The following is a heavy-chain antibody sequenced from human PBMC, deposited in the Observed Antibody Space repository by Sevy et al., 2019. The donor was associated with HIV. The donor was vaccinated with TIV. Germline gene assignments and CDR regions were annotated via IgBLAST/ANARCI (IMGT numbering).Heavy chain of an antibody. CDR1: GYTFSGHY. Sequence: ASVKVSCKASGYTFSGHYMHWVRQAPGQGLEWMGWINANNGGTNYAQKFQGRVTMIRDKSIDTAYLELSSLTSDDTAVHYCVRDVGYCSRTDCSYNYFDPWGQGTRVTVSS. CDR3: VRDVGYCSRTDCSYNYFDP. V-gene: IGHV1-2*02. J-gene: IGHJ5*02. D-gene: IGHD2-2*01. CDR2: INANNGGT.